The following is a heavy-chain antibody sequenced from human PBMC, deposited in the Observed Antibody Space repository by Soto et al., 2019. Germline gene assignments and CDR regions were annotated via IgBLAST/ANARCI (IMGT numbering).Heavy chain of an antibody. Sequence: QVQLVQSGDEVKKPGASVKVSCKASGYIFVNYGIAWVRQAPGQGLEWMGWISPYTVNTHSATKVQGRLTMTTDTSTSTAYMDLGSLTSDETAVYYCVMVDNYVTPTPQDVWGQGTTVTVSS. J-gene: IGHJ6*02. CDR3: VMVDNYVTPTPQDV. CDR2: ISPYTVNT. V-gene: IGHV1-18*01. CDR1: GYIFVNYG. D-gene: IGHD3-16*01.